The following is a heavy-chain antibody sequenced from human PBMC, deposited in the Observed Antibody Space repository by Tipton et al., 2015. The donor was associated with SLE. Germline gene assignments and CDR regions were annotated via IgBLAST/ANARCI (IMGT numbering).Heavy chain of an antibody. CDR1: GGSISSYY. CDR2: IYYSGST. D-gene: IGHD6-19*01. J-gene: IGHJ4*02. CDR3: ARQGAVAGFDN. V-gene: IGHV4-59*08. Sequence: TLSLTCTVSGGSISSYYWSWIRQPPGKGLEWIGYIYYSGSTNYNPSLKSRVTISVDTSKNQFSLKLSSVTAADTAVYYCARQGAVAGFDNWGQGTLVTVSS.